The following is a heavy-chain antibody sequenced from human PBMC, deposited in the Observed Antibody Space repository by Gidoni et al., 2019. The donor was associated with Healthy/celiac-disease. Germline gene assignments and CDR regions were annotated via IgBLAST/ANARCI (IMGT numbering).Heavy chain of an antibody. CDR2: IWYDGSNK. D-gene: IGHD5-18*01. CDR3: ARDRSYGWKERGDY. V-gene: IGHV3-33*01. CDR1: GFTFSSYG. J-gene: IGHJ4*02. Sequence: QVQLVESGGGVVQPGRSLRLSCAASGFTFSSYGMHWVRQAPGKGLEWVAVIWYDGSNKYYADSVKGRFTISRDNSKNTLYLQMNSLRAEDTAVYYCARDRSYGWKERGDYWGQGTLVTVSS.